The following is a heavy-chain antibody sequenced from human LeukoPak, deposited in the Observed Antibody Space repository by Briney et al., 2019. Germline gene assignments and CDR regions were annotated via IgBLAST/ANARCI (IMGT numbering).Heavy chain of an antibody. D-gene: IGHD4-11*01. CDR1: GGTFSSYA. V-gene: IGHV1-69*05. CDR3: ALITVRDYYYYYMDV. J-gene: IGHJ6*03. CDR2: IIPIFGTA. Sequence: GSSVKVSCKASGGTFSSYAISWVRQATGQGLEWMGGIIPIFGTANYAQKFQGRVTITTDESTSTAYMELSSLRSEDAAVYYCALITVRDYYYYYMDVWGKGTTVTVSS.